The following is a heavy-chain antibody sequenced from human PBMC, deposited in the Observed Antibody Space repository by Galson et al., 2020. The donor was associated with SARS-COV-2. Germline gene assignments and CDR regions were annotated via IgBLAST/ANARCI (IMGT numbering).Heavy chain of an antibody. J-gene: IGHJ4*02. CDR1: GYTFTCYY. D-gene: IGHD3-10*01. Sequence: ASVKVSCKASGYTFTCYYMHWVRQAPGQGLEWMGWISVYNGNTNYEQKVQGRVTMTTDTSTNTAYMELKSLRSDDTAIYYCARVQWFEEGIRPLDYWGQGTLVTVSS. CDR3: ARVQWFEEGIRPLDY. CDR2: ISVYNGNT. V-gene: IGHV1-18*04.